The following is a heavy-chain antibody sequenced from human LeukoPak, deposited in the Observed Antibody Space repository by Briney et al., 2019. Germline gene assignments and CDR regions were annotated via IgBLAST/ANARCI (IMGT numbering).Heavy chain of an antibody. CDR2: ISYDGSNK. J-gene: IGHJ1*01. CDR1: GFTFSSYA. D-gene: IGHD1-26*01. Sequence: GGSLRLSCAASGFTFSSYAMHWVRQAPGKGLEWVAVISYDGSNKYYADSVKGRFTISRDNSRNTLYLQMNSLRAEDTAVYYCARDIGSGSYYGYFQHWGQGTLVTVSS. V-gene: IGHV3-30*04. CDR3: ARDIGSGSYYGYFQH.